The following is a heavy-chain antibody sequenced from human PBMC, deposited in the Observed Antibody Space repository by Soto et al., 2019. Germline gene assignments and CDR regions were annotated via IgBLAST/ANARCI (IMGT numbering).Heavy chain of an antibody. Sequence: EVQLLVSGGGSVQPGGSLRLSCAASGFSFSNYAMSWVRQAPGTGLEWVSAIDSGGGSTYYAASVKGRFSISRDNSINTLYLQMNSLRAEDTAIYYCTKEHSNYPDNWFDPWGQGTLVTVYS. CDR1: GFSFSNYA. V-gene: IGHV3-23*01. CDR2: IDSGGGST. J-gene: IGHJ5*02. D-gene: IGHD4-4*01. CDR3: TKEHSNYPDNWFDP.